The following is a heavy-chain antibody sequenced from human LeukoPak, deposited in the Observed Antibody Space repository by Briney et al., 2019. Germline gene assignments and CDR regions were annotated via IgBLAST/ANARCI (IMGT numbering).Heavy chain of an antibody. CDR2: ISNSGGNT. V-gene: IGHV3-23*01. CDR3: AKVQAAAGIDY. CDR1: GFTFSSYA. D-gene: IGHD6-13*01. Sequence: SGGSLRLSCAASGFTFSSYAMSWVRQAPGKGLEWVSAISNSGGNTYYADSVKGRFTISRDNSKNTLYLQMNSLRAEDTAVYYCAKVQAAAGIDYWGQGTLVTVSS. J-gene: IGHJ4*02.